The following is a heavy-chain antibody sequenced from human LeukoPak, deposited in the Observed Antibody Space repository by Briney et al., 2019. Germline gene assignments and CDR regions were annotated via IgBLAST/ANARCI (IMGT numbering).Heavy chain of an antibody. Sequence: SETLSLTCSVSDGSISSHYWRWIRQPPGKGLEWIGYIYTTGSTNYNPSLKSRVVISIDTSKNQFSLKMTYVTAADTALYYCARGRGSARYYGSKVVYVDYWGQGTPVTVSS. J-gene: IGHJ4*02. D-gene: IGHD1-26*01. CDR2: IYTTGST. CDR3: ARGRGSARYYGSKVVYVDY. CDR1: DGSISSHY. V-gene: IGHV4-59*11.